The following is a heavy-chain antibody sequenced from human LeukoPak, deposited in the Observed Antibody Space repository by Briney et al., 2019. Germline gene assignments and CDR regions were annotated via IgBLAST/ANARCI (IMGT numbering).Heavy chain of an antibody. V-gene: IGHV4-38-2*02. Sequence: SETLCLTCTVSNYSISSGYYWGWIRQPPGKGLEFIGSIYQSGSIYYNPSLESRVTISVDTSRNQFSLKLSSVTAADTAVYFCAREAEWASSWVDYWGQGTLVTVSS. CDR2: IYQSGSI. CDR1: NYSISSGYY. J-gene: IGHJ4*02. CDR3: AREAEWASSWVDY. D-gene: IGHD6-13*01.